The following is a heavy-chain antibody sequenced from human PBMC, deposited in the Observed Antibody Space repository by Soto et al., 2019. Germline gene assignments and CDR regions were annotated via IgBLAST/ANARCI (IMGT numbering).Heavy chain of an antibody. CDR1: GGTFSSYA. V-gene: IGHV1-69*13. D-gene: IGHD3-9*01. J-gene: IGHJ4*02. Sequence: SVKVSCKASGGTFSSYAISWVRQAPGQGLEWMGGIIPIFGTANYAQKFQGRVTITADESTSTAYMELSSLRSEDTAVYYCASGWARYYDILTGYSHFDYWGQGTLVTVSS. CDR2: IIPIFGTA. CDR3: ASGWARYYDILTGYSHFDY.